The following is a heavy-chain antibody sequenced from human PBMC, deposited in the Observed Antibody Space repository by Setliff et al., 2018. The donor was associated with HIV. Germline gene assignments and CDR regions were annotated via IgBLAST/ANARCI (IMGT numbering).Heavy chain of an antibody. CDR1: GASISSHNYY. CDR3: TIPASSLAPN. CDR2: IRSSGDT. Sequence: SETLSLTCTVSGASISSHNYYWGWIRQPPGKGLEWIASIRSSGDTYYNPSLQSRVIISVDTSNNQTSLKLTSVTAADTAVYYCTIPASSLAPNWGRGTQVTVSS. V-gene: IGHV4-39*01. J-gene: IGHJ4*02.